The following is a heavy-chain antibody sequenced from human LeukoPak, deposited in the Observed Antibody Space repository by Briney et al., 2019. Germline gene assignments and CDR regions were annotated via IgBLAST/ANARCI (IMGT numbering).Heavy chain of an antibody. CDR3: ARGGELRWSVHFDY. Sequence: ASVKVSCKASGYTFTGYHMHWVRQAPGQGLEWMGWINPNSGGTNYAQKFQGRVTMTRDTSISTAYMELSRLRSDDTAVYYCARGGELRWSVHFDYWGQGTLVTVSS. J-gene: IGHJ4*02. D-gene: IGHD4-23*01. CDR1: GYTFTGYH. V-gene: IGHV1-2*02. CDR2: INPNSGGT.